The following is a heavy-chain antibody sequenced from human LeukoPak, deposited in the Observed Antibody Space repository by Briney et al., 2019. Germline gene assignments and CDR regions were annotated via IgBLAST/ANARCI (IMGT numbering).Heavy chain of an antibody. CDR3: ARVGAAAATGYYYYYMDV. V-gene: IGHV1-24*01. CDR2: FDPEDGET. D-gene: IGHD6-13*01. J-gene: IGHJ6*03. CDR1: GYTLTELS. Sequence: ASVKVSCKVSGYTLTELSMHWVRQAPGKGLEWMGGFDPEDGETIYAQKFQGRVTMTEDTSTDTAYMELSSLRSEDTAVYYCARVGAAAATGYYYYYMDVWGKGTTVTVSS.